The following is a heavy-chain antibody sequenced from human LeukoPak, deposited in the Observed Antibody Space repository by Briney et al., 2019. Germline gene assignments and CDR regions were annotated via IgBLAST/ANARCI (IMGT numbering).Heavy chain of an antibody. CDR3: ARSEGGYSHFDY. CDR2: IIPILGIA. Sequence: SVKVSCKASGGTFSSYAISGVRQAPGQGLEWMGRIIPILGIANYAQKFQARVTITADKSTSTAYMELSSLRSEDTAVYYCARSEGGYSHFDYWGQGTLVTVSS. V-gene: IGHV1-69*04. D-gene: IGHD5-18*01. J-gene: IGHJ4*02. CDR1: GGTFSSYA.